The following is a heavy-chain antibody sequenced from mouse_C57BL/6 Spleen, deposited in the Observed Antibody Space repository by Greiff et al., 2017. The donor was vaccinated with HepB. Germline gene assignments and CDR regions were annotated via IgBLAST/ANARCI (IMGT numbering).Heavy chain of an antibody. Sequence: EVKLMESGGGLVKPGGSLKLSCAASGFTFSDYGMHWVRQAPEKGLEWVAYISSGSSTIYYADTVKGRFTISRDNAKNTLFLQMTSLRSEDTAMYYCARGVLRSRAMDYWGQGTSVTVSS. CDR3: ARGVLRSRAMDY. CDR2: ISSGSSTI. D-gene: IGHD1-1*01. CDR1: GFTFSDYG. J-gene: IGHJ4*01. V-gene: IGHV5-17*01.